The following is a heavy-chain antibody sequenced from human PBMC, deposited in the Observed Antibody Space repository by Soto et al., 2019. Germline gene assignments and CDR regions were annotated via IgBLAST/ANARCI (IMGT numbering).Heavy chain of an antibody. Sequence: ASVKVSCKASGYTFTSYYMHWLQQAPGQGLEWMGIINPSGGSTSYARKFQGRVTMTRDTSKNQVSLKLSSVTAADTAVYYCARDDGDYVYDSWGQGTLVTVSS. V-gene: IGHV1-46*01. CDR2: INPSGGST. J-gene: IGHJ4*02. CDR3: ARDDGDYVYDS. D-gene: IGHD4-17*01. CDR1: GYTFTSYY.